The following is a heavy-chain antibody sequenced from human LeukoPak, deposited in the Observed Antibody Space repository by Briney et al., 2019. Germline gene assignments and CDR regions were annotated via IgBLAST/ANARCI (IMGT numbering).Heavy chain of an antibody. D-gene: IGHD2-15*01. V-gene: IGHV1-3*03. CDR3: ARGSSRGPRDAFDF. Sequence: GASVKVSCKASGYTFTSYAMHWVRQAPGQRLEWMGWINAGNGNTKYSQEFQGRVTITRDTSASTAYMELSSLISEDTAVYYCARGSSRGPRDAFDFWGQGTMVTLSS. CDR2: INAGNGNT. J-gene: IGHJ3*01. CDR1: GYTFTSYA.